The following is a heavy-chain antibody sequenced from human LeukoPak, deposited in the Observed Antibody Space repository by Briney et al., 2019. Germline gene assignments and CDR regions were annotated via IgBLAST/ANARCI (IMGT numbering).Heavy chain of an antibody. V-gene: IGHV3-7*01. CDR2: IKQDGSEK. D-gene: IGHD6-13*01. CDR1: GFTFSSYW. J-gene: IGHJ6*03. CDR3: ARVASSSWYYYYYYMGV. Sequence: GGSLRLSCAASGFTFSSYWMSWVRQAPGKGLEWVANIKQDGSEKYYVDSVKGRFTISRDNAKNSLYLQMNSLRAEDTAVYYCARVASSSWYYYYYYMGVWGKGTTVTVSS.